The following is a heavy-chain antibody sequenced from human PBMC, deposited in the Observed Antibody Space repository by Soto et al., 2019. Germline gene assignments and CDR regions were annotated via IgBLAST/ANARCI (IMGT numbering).Heavy chain of an antibody. V-gene: IGHV1-69*02. D-gene: IGHD6-19*01. CDR1: GGTFSTYS. CDR3: TIGSWSGAVFDF. Sequence: QVQLVQSGAEVKKPGSSVKVSCKDSGGTFSTYSMFWVRQAPGQGLEWMGRIIPMLGIRNYAQRFQDRVTITADKSTATAHMELSSLRSEDTALYYCTIGSWSGAVFDFWGQGTMVTVSS. CDR2: IIPMLGIR. J-gene: IGHJ3*01.